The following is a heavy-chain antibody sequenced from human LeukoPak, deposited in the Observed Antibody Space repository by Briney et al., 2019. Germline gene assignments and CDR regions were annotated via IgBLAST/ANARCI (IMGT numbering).Heavy chain of an antibody. CDR2: IIPFFGTA. CDR1: GGTFSSYA. CDR3: ALLDTAMVPIAEYFHH. D-gene: IGHD5-18*01. J-gene: IGHJ1*01. V-gene: IGHV1-69*13. Sequence: SVEVSCKASGGTFSSYAISWVRQAPGQGLEWMGGIIPFFGTANFAQKFQGRVTITADESTSTAYMELSSLRSEDTAVYYCALLDTAMVPIAEYFHHWGQGTLVTASS.